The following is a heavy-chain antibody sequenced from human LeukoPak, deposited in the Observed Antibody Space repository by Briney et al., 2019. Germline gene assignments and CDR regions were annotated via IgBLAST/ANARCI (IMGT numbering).Heavy chain of an antibody. CDR1: GFTFSTYG. CDR3: AKEFNRGLPDY. J-gene: IGHJ4*02. Sequence: GGSLRLSCAAPGFTFSTYGMHWVRQAPGKGLEWVAVISYDGSNEYYADSVKGRFTISRDNSKNTLYLQMSSLRAEDTAVYYCAKEFNRGLPDYWGQGTLVTVPS. CDR2: ISYDGSNE. D-gene: IGHD2-21*01. V-gene: IGHV3-30*18.